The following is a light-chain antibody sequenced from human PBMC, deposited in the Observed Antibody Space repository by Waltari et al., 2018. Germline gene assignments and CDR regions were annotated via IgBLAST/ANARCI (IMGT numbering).Light chain of an antibody. J-gene: IGLJ2*01. CDR1: AVHFGGYDY. CDR2: NVN. CDR3: CSYAGSRNLVV. Sequence: QSALPQPPPVSGSPGSPSTIPCPGTAVHFGGYDYVSWYQQYPGKAPKLMIYNVNKRPSGVSNRFSGSKSGNTASLTISGLQAEDEADYYCCSYAGSRNLVVFGGGAKLTVL. V-gene: IGLV2-23*02.